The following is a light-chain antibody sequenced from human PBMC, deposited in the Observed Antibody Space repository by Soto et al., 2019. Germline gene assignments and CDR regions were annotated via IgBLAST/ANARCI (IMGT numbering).Light chain of an antibody. J-gene: IGKJ2*01. Sequence: DIQMTQSPSTLSASVGDRVTITCRASQSIGRWLAWYQQKPGEAPKLLVYDTSNLESGVSSRFSGSGSGTEFTLTISSLQPDDFATYYCQQFYFYYTFGQGTNLEIK. CDR3: QQFYFYYT. CDR2: DTS. V-gene: IGKV1-5*01. CDR1: QSIGRW.